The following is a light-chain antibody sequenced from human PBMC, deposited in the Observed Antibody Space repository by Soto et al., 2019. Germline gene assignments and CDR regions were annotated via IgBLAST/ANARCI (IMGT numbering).Light chain of an antibody. V-gene: IGKV1-5*03. CDR2: AAS. Sequence: DIQMTQSPSTLSGSVGDRVTITCRASQTISSWLAWYQQRPGKAPDLLIYAASTLESGVPSRFSGSGSGTEFNLTISNLQPEDFVTYYCQQYNSYATFGQGTKVDIK. CDR3: QQYNSYAT. J-gene: IGKJ1*01. CDR1: QTISSW.